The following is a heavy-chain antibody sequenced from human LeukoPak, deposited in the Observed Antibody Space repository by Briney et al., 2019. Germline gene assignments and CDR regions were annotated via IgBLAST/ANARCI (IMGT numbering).Heavy chain of an antibody. CDR2: INHSGST. CDR3: ARSPTYYDFWSGYNKGGYFDY. V-gene: IGHV4-34*01. Sequence: SETLSLTCAVYGGSFSSYYWSWIRQPPGKGLEWIGEINHSGSTNYNPSLKSRVTISVDTSKNQFSLKLSSVTAEDTVVYYCARSPTYYDFWSGYNKGGYFDYWGQGTLVTVSS. J-gene: IGHJ4*02. CDR1: GGSFSSYY. D-gene: IGHD3-3*01.